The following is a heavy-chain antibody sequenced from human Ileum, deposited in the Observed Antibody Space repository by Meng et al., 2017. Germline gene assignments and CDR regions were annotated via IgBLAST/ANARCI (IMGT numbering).Heavy chain of an antibody. CDR3: AIGYCTGGSCFSSLLYHYGLDV. CDR1: GGTFSNYA. CDR2: IIPGLGTP. V-gene: IGHV1-69*05. Sequence: SVKVSCKASGGTFSNYAISWVRQAPGQGLEWLGGIIPGLGTPHYAKRFQGRVTITTDESTTTAYMELSSLRSEDTALYYCAIGYCTGGSCFSSLLYHYGLDVWGQGTTVTVSS. D-gene: IGHD2-15*01. J-gene: IGHJ6*02.